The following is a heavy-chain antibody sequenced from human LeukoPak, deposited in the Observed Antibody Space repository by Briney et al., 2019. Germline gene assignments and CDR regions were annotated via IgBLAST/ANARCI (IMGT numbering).Heavy chain of an antibody. Sequence: SETLSLTCTVSGGSISSGDYYWSWIRQPPGKGLEWIGYIYYSGSTYYNPSLKRRVTISVDTSKNQFSLKLSSVTAADTAVYYCARDCSSSRRSSYYYYGMDVWGQGTTVTVSS. D-gene: IGHD2-2*01. CDR1: GGSISSGDYY. V-gene: IGHV4-30-4*01. CDR2: IYYSGST. CDR3: ARDCSSSRRSSYYYYGMDV. J-gene: IGHJ6*02.